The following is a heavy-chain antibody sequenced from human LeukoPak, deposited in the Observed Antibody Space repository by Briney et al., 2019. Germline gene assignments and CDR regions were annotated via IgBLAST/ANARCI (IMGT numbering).Heavy chain of an antibody. D-gene: IGHD4-11*01. CDR3: AKATDDYSRRGIDY. CDR2: SSASGDGS. Sequence: GGSLRLSCAASGCTFSSDAINWVRQAPGKGPDLVSSSSASGDGSYYALSVKGRLTIFRDNSKNTLFLQMNSLRAEDTAVYYCAKATDDYSRRGIDYWGLGTLVTVSS. V-gene: IGHV3-23*01. CDR1: GCTFSSDA. J-gene: IGHJ4*02.